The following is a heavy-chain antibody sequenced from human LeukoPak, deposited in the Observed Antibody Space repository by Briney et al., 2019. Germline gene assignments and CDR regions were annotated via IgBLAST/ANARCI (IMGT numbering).Heavy chain of an antibody. V-gene: IGHV4-59*01. CDR1: GGSISSYY. Sequence: PSETLSLTCTVSGGSISSYYWSWIRQPPGKGLEWIGYIYYSGSTNYNPSLKSRVTISVDTSKNQFSLKLSSVTAADTAVYYCARFAYGSVDCWGQGTLVTVSS. J-gene: IGHJ4*02. CDR2: IYYSGST. CDR3: ARFAYGSVDC. D-gene: IGHD3-10*01.